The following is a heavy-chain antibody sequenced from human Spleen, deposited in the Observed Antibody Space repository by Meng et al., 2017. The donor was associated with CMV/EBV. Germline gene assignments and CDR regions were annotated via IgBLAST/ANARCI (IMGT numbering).Heavy chain of an antibody. V-gene: IGHV1-69*02. CDR1: GGTFSSYT. D-gene: IGHD6-19*01. CDR3: ARVEAVAGMRFDY. CDR2: IIPMLGIT. J-gene: IGHJ4*02. Sequence: SVKVSCKASGGTFSSYTITWVRQAPGQGLEWIGRIIPMLGITNYAQKFQGRVTITADESTRTGYMELSSLRSEDTAVYYCARVEAVAGMRFDYWGQGTLVTVSS.